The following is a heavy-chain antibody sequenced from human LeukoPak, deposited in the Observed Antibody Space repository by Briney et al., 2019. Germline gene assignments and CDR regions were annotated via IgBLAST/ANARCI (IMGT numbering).Heavy chain of an antibody. J-gene: IGHJ6*02. V-gene: IGHV5-51*01. CDR1: GYSFTSYW. D-gene: IGHD2-21*02. Sequence: GVSLQISCKGSGYSFTSYWIGWVRPVPGKGLEWMGIIYPGDSDTRYSPSFQGQVTISADKSISTAYLQWSSLKASDTAMYYCARLAYCGGDCYSPSMDVWGQGTTVTVSS. CDR3: ARLAYCGGDCYSPSMDV. CDR2: IYPGDSDT.